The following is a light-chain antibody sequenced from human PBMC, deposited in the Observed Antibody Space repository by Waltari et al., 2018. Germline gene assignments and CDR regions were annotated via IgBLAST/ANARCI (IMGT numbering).Light chain of an antibody. CDR2: RNN. CDR1: SSNIGSNY. Sequence: QSVLTQPPSASGTPGQRVTISCSGSSSNIGSNYVYWYQQLPGTAPKLLVYRNNQRPSGVPDRFSGSKSGASASLASSGLGSEDESDYYCAAWDDSLSGWVFGGGTKLTVL. CDR3: AAWDDSLSGWV. J-gene: IGLJ3*02. V-gene: IGLV1-47*01.